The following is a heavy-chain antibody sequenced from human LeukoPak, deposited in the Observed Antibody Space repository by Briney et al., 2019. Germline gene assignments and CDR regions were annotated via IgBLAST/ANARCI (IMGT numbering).Heavy chain of an antibody. CDR1: GFTFSDYY. J-gene: IGHJ4*02. V-gene: IGHV3-11*04. CDR2: ISSSGSTI. Sequence: GGSLRLSCAASGFTFSDYYMSWIRQAPGKGLGWVSYISSSGSTIYYADSVKGRFTISRDNPKNSLYLQRTSLRAEDTAVYYCARAPPYGGNSVVDYWGQGTLVTVSS. CDR3: ARAPPYGGNSVVDY. D-gene: IGHD4-23*01.